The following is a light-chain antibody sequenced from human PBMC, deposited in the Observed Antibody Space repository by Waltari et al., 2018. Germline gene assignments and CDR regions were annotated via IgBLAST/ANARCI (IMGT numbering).Light chain of an antibody. CDR3: QQSYSTLVT. CDR2: AES. J-gene: IGKJ1*01. V-gene: IGKV1-39*01. CDR1: QSISSY. Sequence: DIQMTQSPSSLSASVADRVTITCRASQSISSYLNWYQQKPGKAPTLMIYAESSLQSGVPARFSGSGSGTDFTLTISSLQPEDFATYYCQQSYSTLVTFGQGTKVEIK.